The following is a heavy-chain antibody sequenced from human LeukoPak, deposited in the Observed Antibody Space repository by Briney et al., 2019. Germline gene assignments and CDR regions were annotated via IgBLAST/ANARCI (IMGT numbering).Heavy chain of an antibody. CDR2: IKRDGSEK. CDR3: AKAQPQGEYDFWSGCFYYFDY. V-gene: IGHV3-7*03. D-gene: IGHD3-3*01. CDR1: GFTFSSYW. Sequence: GGSLRLSCAASGFTFSSYWMSWVRQAPGKGLEWVANIKRDGSEKYYVDSVKGRFTISRDNAKNSLYLQMNSLRAEDTAVYYCAKAQPQGEYDFWSGCFYYFDYWGQGTLVTVSS. J-gene: IGHJ4*02.